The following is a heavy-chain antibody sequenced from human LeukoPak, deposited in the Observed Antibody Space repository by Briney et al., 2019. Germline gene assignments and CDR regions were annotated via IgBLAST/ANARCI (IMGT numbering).Heavy chain of an antibody. CDR2: INAGNGNT. CDR1: GYTFTSYA. V-gene: IGHV1-3*01. J-gene: IGHJ4*02. Sequence: ASVKVSCKASGYTFTSYAMHWVRQAPGQRLEWMGWINAGNGNTKYSQKFQGRVTITRDTSASTAYMELSSLRSEDMAVYYCARAGEDIVVVPAAEYYFDYWGQGTLVTVSS. D-gene: IGHD2-2*01. CDR3: ARAGEDIVVVPAAEYYFDY.